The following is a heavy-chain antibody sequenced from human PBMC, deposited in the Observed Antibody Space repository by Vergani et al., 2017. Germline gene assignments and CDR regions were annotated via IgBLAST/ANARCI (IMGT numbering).Heavy chain of an antibody. J-gene: IGHJ3*02. Sequence: QLQLQESGPGLVKPSETLSLTCTVSGGSISSSSYYWGWIRQPPGKGLEWIGSIYYSGSTYYNPSLKSRVTISVYTSKNQFSLKLSSVTAADTAVYYCARHEVIAGAGSAFDIWGQGTMVTVSS. V-gene: IGHV4-39*01. CDR2: IYYSGST. D-gene: IGHD6-19*01. CDR3: ARHEVIAGAGSAFDI. CDR1: GGSISSSSYY.